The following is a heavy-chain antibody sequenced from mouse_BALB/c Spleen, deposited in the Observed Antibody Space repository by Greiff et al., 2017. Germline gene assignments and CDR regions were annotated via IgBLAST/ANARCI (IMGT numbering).Heavy chain of an antibody. J-gene: IGHJ4*01. CDR3: ASYGNYEAMDY. CDR2: IDPANGNT. Sequence: VQLKESGAELVKPGASVKLSCTASGFNIKDTYMHWVKQRPEQGLEWIGRIDPANGNTKYDPKFQGKATITADTSSNTAYLQLSSLTSEDTAVYYCASYGNYEAMDYWGQGTSVTVSS. D-gene: IGHD2-1*01. V-gene: IGHV14-3*02. CDR1: GFNIKDTY.